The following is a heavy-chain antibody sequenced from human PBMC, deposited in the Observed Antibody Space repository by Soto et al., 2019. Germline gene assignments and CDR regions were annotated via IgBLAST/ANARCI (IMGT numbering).Heavy chain of an antibody. J-gene: IGHJ5*01. V-gene: IGHV4-31*03. CDR3: ASDWGRDGCLDS. Sequence: QVQLQESGPGLVKPSQTLSLTCTVSGGSISSGGYYWSWIRQHPGKGLEWIGDIYYSGSTYYNPSRKGRATISVDTSKNQLSRKLSSVPAADTAVYYCASDWGRDGCLDSWAQGTLVTVSS. D-gene: IGHD3-16*01. CDR2: IYYSGST. CDR1: GGSISSGGYY.